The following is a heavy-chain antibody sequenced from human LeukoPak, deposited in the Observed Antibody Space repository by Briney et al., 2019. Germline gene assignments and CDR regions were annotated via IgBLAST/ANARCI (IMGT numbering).Heavy chain of an antibody. CDR2: ISYDGSNK. CDR1: GFTFSSYA. J-gene: IGHJ6*03. V-gene: IGHV3-30*01. Sequence: GGSLRLSCAASGFTFSSYAMHWVRQAPGKGLEWVAVISYDGSNKYYADSVKGRFTISRDNSKNTLYLQMNSLRAEDTAVYYCARDSPTVTTSYYYYYMDVWGKGTTVTVSS. D-gene: IGHD4-17*01. CDR3: ARDSPTVTTSYYYYYMDV.